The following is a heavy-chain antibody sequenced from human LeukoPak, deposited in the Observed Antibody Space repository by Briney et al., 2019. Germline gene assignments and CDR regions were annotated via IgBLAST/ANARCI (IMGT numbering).Heavy chain of an antibody. CDR1: GGSISSSSYY. D-gene: IGHD3-16*02. J-gene: IGHJ4*02. CDR3: ARAPWGAGRYFDY. CDR2: IYYSGST. V-gene: IGHV4-39*07. Sequence: PSETLSLTCTVSGGSISSSSYYWGWIRQPPGKGLEWIGSIYYSGSTYYNPSLKSRVTISVDTSKNQFSLKLSSVTAADTAVYYCARAPWGAGRYFDYWGQGTLVTVSS.